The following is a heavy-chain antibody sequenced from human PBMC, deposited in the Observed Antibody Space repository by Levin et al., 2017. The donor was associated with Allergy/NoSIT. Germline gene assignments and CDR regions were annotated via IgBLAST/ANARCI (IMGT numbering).Heavy chain of an antibody. CDR1: GFTLNTYW. D-gene: IGHD3-22*01. CDR3: ARDRDYHDGSVQYDVYDL. J-gene: IGHJ3*01. V-gene: IGHV3-7*01. Sequence: GGSLRLSCAASGFTLNTYWMTWVRQAPGKGLEWVANIKQDGSEKSYVDSVKGRFTISRDNAKNSLFLQMNSLRAEDTAVYYCARDRDYHDGSVQYDVYDLWGRGTMVTVSS. CDR2: IKQDGSEK.